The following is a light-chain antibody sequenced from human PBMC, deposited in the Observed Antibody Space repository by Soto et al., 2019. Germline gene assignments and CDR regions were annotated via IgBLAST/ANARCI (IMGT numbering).Light chain of an antibody. V-gene: IGKV3-15*01. J-gene: IGKJ1*01. Sequence: EIVMTQSPVTLSVSPGERATLSCRASQSISSNVTWYQQKPGLAPRLLLYSASKRATTVPARSSGSGSGKDFTLTISSLQSEDFAVYYCQQYNDWPWTLGQGTKV. CDR2: SAS. CDR1: QSISSN. CDR3: QQYNDWPWT.